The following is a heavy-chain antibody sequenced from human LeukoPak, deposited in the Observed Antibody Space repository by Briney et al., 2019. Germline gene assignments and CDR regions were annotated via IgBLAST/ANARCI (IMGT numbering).Heavy chain of an antibody. D-gene: IGHD3-10*01. Sequence: ASVKVSCKASGGSFNSYVITWVRQAPGQGLEWMGIINPSGGSTSYAQKFQGRVTMTRDTSTSTVYMELSSLRSEDTAVYYCARDLFMVRGVPSPNFDYWGQGTLVTVSS. CDR1: GGSFNSYV. V-gene: IGHV1-46*02. CDR2: INPSGGST. CDR3: ARDLFMVRGVPSPNFDY. J-gene: IGHJ4*02.